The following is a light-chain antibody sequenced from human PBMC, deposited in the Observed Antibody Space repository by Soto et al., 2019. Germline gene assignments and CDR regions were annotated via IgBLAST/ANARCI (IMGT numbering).Light chain of an antibody. Sequence: EIVMTQSPATLSVSPGERATLSCRASQSVSSNLAWYQHKPGQAPRLLIWGVSNRATGIPDRFSGSGSGTDFTLTISRLEPEDFVVFYCYQYGSTPPTFGQGTKVEIK. CDR3: YQYGSTPPT. J-gene: IGKJ1*01. CDR2: GVS. V-gene: IGKV3-20*01. CDR1: QSVSSN.